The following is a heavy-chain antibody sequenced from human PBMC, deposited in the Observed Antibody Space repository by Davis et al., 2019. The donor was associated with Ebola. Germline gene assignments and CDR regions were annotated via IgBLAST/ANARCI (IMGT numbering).Heavy chain of an antibody. CDR1: GYSFTSYW. Sequence: GESLKISCKASGYSFTSYWISWVRQMPGKGLEWMGRIDPSDSDTNYSPSFQGRVTISADKSISTAYLQWSSLKASDTAMYYCARRLAMTGYAFDYWGQGTLVTVSS. J-gene: IGHJ4*02. CDR3: ARRLAMTGYAFDY. D-gene: IGHD3-9*01. CDR2: IDPSDSDT. V-gene: IGHV5-10-1*01.